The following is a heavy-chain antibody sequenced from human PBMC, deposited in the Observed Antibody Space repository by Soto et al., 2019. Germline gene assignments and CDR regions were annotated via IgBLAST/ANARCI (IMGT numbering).Heavy chain of an antibody. CDR3: ARDHRTPGIYFDY. Sequence: GGSPRLSCAASGFLFSSHWMTWVRQAPGKGPEWVAHINQDGGEIYYLDSVKGRFTISRDNARNSLNLQMASLRVEDTAVYYCARDHRTPGIYFDYWGQGALVTVSS. J-gene: IGHJ4*02. D-gene: IGHD1-20*01. CDR2: INQDGGEI. CDR1: GFLFSSHW. V-gene: IGHV3-7*01.